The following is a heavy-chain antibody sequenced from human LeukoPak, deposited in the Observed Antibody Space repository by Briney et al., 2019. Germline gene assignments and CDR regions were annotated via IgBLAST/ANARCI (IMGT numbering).Heavy chain of an antibody. CDR2: IKSDGGST. Sequence: GGSLILSCTASGFTFSSYWMHWVRQAPGKGPVWVAHIKSDGGSTSYADSVKGRFTISRDNAKNALYLQMNSLRVEDTAVYYCSSGSYHNDYWGQGTLVTVSS. J-gene: IGHJ4*02. CDR3: SSGSYHNDY. D-gene: IGHD3-10*01. V-gene: IGHV3-74*01. CDR1: GFTFSSYW.